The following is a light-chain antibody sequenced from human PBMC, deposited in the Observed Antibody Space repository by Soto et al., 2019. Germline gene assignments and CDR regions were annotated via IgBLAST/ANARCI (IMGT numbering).Light chain of an antibody. V-gene: IGKV3D-20*02. CDR1: QSVSSSY. J-gene: IGKJ1*01. CDR3: QQYNNWLWT. Sequence: EIVLTQSPGTLSLSPGERATLSCRSSQSVSSSYLAWYQQKPGQAPRLLIYDVSSRATGIPDRFSGSGSGTDFTLTISRLEPEDFAVYYCQQYNNWLWTFGQGTKVEIQ. CDR2: DVS.